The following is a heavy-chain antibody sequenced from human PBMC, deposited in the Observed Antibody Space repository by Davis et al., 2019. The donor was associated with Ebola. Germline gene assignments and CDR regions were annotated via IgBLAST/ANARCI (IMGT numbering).Heavy chain of an antibody. CDR1: GFSASLYS. J-gene: IGHJ4*02. Sequence: GGSLRLSCAFSGFSASLYSMNWVRQAPGKGLEWVSYISSTSRTMYYADSVKGRFTISRDNSKRTLYLQMDRLKAEDTAVYYCTPHSGWYFFDYWGQGTLVTVSS. V-gene: IGHV3-48*01. CDR3: TPHSGWYFFDY. D-gene: IGHD6-19*01. CDR2: ISSTSRTM.